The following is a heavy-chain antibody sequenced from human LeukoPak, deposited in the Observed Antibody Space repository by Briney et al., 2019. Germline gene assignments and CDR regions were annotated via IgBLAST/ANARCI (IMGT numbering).Heavy chain of an antibody. V-gene: IGHV3-30*18. CDR3: AKDHEVIVPAAMSNY. D-gene: IGHD2-2*01. CDR2: IPYDGSNK. J-gene: IGHJ4*02. Sequence: PGRSLRLSCAASGFTFNIYGVHWVRQAPGKGLEWVANIPYDGSNKYHADSVKGRFTISRDNSMNTLYLQMNSLRAEDTAVYYCAKDHEVIVPAAMSNYWGQGTLVTVSS. CDR1: GFTFNIYG.